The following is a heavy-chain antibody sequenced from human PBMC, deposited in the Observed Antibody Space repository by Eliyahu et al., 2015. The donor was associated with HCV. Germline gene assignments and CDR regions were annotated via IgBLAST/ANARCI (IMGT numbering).Heavy chain of an antibody. D-gene: IGHD2-2*01. CDR2: IXDSGTYS. CDR3: AKDKVVLSAFDM. CDR1: GLTFSSSA. Sequence: EVQLLESGGGLVQPGGSLRLSXXASGLTFSSSAMXWVRQAPGKGLEWVSGIXDSGTYSYYADSVKGRFTIFRDNSKNTLYLQMNSLRAADTAIYYCAKDKVVLSAFDMWGQGTMVTVSS. V-gene: IGHV3-23*01. J-gene: IGHJ3*02.